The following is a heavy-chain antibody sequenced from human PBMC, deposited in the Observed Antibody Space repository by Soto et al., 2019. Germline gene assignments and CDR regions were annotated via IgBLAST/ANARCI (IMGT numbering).Heavy chain of an antibody. J-gene: IGHJ1*01. CDR2: IIPIFGTA. V-gene: IGHV1-69*13. CDR3: ARANYYDSSGYTAEYFQH. D-gene: IGHD3-22*01. Sequence: SVKVSCKASGGTFSSYAISWVRQAPGQGLEWMGGIIPIFGTANYAQKFQGRVTITADESTSTAYMELSSLRSEDTAVYYCARANYYDSSGYTAEYFQHWGQGTLFTVSS. CDR1: GGTFSSYA.